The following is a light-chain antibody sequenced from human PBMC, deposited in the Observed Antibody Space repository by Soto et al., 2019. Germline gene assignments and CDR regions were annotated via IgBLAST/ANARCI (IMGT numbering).Light chain of an antibody. Sequence: DIQMTQSPSTLSASVGDRVTITCRASQSISSWLAWYQQKPGTAPKLLIYDASNLESGVPSRFSGSASGTEFTLTISSLQPDDLATYYCQQYHTFWTFGQGTKVDIK. CDR3: QQYHTFWT. V-gene: IGKV1-5*01. CDR2: DAS. CDR1: QSISSW. J-gene: IGKJ1*01.